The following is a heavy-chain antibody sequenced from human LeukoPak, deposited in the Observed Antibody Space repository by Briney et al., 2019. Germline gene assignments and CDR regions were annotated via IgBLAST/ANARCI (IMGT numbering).Heavy chain of an antibody. CDR1: GGSFSGYY. Sequence: SETLSLTCAVYGGSFSGYYWSWIRQPPGKGLEWIGEINHSGSTNYNPSLKSRVTISVDTSKNQFSLKLSSVTAADTAVYYCARGRRKQLWEPPNYFDYWGQGTLVSVSS. CDR2: INHSGST. V-gene: IGHV4-34*01. J-gene: IGHJ4*02. D-gene: IGHD5-18*01. CDR3: ARGRRKQLWEPPNYFDY.